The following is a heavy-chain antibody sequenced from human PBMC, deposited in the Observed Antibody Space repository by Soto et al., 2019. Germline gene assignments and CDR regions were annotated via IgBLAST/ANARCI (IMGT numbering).Heavy chain of an antibody. J-gene: IGHJ5*02. V-gene: IGHV6-1*01. CDR3: ARHPERIAQIGWFDP. CDR1: GDSVSSNSVA. Sequence: PSQTLSLTCAISGDSVSSNSVAWNWIRQSPSRGLEWLGRTYYRSKWYNDYALSVKSRITISPDTSKNQFSLQLNSVTPEDTAVYYCARHPERIAQIGWFDPWGQGTLVTVSS. CDR2: TYYRSKWYN. D-gene: IGHD6-13*01.